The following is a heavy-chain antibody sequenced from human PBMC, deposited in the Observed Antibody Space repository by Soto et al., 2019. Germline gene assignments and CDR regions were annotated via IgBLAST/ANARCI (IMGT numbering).Heavy chain of an antibody. V-gene: IGHV3-30-3*01. CDR1: GFIFRSYA. J-gene: IGHJ6*02. CDR2: ASFDGSDT. Sequence: QVQLVESGGGVVQPGRSLRLSCAVSGFIFRSYAMHWVRQAPGKGLEWVAVASFDGSDTYSSDSVKGRFTISRDNSKNMLYLQMNSLRADDTAVYYCARCPSGSAFYYSGMDVWGQGTTVTVSS. CDR3: ARCPSGSAFYYSGMDV. D-gene: IGHD6-19*01.